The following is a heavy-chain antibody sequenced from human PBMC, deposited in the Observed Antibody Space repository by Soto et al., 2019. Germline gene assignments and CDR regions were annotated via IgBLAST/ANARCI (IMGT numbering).Heavy chain of an antibody. J-gene: IGHJ6*04. D-gene: IGHD2-8*01. CDR3: ARKSDVLRFESGDV. Sequence: EVQLVETGGGLVQPGGSLRLSCAVSRFTVSNNYMTWVRQAPGKGLEWVSFIYSGGGTGYADSVKDRFTISRDSSKNTLDLQMNGLRAEDTAVYYWARKSDVLRFESGDVWGKGTTFTVSS. V-gene: IGHV3-66*01. CDR2: IYSGGGT. CDR1: RFTVSNNY.